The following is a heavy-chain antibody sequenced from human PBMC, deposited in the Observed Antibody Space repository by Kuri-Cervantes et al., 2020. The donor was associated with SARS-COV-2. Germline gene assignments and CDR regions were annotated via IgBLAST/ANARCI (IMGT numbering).Heavy chain of an antibody. J-gene: IGHJ4*02. CDR2: IYSGGST. CDR1: GFTVSSNY. CDR3: ARGDRYGDYQTFDY. D-gene: IGHD4-17*01. Sequence: GGSLRLSCAASGFTVSSNYMSWVRQAPGKGLEWVSVIYSGGSTYYADSVKGRFTISRDNAKNSLYLQMNSLRAEDTALYYCARGDRYGDYQTFDYWGQGTLVTVSS. V-gene: IGHV3-53*01.